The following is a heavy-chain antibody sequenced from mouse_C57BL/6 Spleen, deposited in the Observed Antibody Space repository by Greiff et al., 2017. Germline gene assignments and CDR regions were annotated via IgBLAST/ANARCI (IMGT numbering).Heavy chain of an antibody. CDR3: ARSGYGYGGWYFDV. V-gene: IGHV1-80*01. D-gene: IGHD2-2*01. Sequence: QVQLQQSGAELVKPGASVKISCKASGYAFSSYWMNWVKQRPGKGLEWIGQIYPGDGDTNYNGKFKGKATLTADNSSSTAYMQLSSLTSEDSAVYFCARSGYGYGGWYFDVWGTGTTVTVSS. CDR2: IYPGDGDT. CDR1: GYAFSSYW. J-gene: IGHJ1*03.